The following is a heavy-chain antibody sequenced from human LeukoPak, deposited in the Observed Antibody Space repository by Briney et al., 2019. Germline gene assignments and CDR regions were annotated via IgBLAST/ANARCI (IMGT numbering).Heavy chain of an antibody. J-gene: IGHJ4*02. V-gene: IGHV1-18*01. D-gene: IGHD4-17*01. CDR2: ISAYNGNT. CDR3: ARDHGVQAFDY. Sequence: GESLKISCKGSGYSFTSYGIGWVRQAPGQGLEWMGWISAYNGNTNYAQKLQGRVTMTTDTSTSTAYMELRSLRSDDTAVYYCARDHGVQAFDYWGQGTLVTVSS. CDR1: GYSFTSYG.